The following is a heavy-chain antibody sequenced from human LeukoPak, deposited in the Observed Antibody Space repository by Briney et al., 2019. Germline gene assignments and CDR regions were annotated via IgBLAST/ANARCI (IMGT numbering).Heavy chain of an antibody. D-gene: IGHD6-13*01. Sequence: GGSLRLSCAASGFTFRNYAMSWVRQAPGKGLEWLSAISDGGTSTFYADSVKGRFTISRDNSYNTLYLQMNTLRAEDTAIYYCAKDRGKAAAGWLDPWGQGTLVTVSS. V-gene: IGHV3-23*01. CDR3: AKDRGKAAAGWLDP. CDR1: GFTFRNYA. J-gene: IGHJ5*02. CDR2: ISDGGTST.